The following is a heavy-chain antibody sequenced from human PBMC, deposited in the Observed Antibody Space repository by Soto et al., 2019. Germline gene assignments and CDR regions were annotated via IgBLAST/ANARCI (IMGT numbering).Heavy chain of an antibody. Sequence: EVQLVESGGALVQPGGSLRLSCAASGFTFSTYWMTWVRQAPGKGLEWVANIKQDGSEKDDVDSVKGRFTISRDNAKNSLSLQMNSLRAEDTAVYYCAKGTWSDAFDIWGQGTMVTVSS. CDR2: IKQDGSEK. V-gene: IGHV3-7*01. CDR1: GFTFSTYW. J-gene: IGHJ3*02. CDR3: AKGTWSDAFDI. D-gene: IGHD6-13*01.